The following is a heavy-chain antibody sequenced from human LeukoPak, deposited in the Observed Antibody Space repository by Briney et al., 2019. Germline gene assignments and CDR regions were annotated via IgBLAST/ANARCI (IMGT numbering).Heavy chain of an antibody. CDR3: ARLWFGDFNWFDP. Sequence: SETLSLTCTVSGGSISSSSYYWGWIRQPPGKGLEWIGSNYSGSTYYNPPLKSRVTISVDTSKNQFSLKLSSVTAADTAVYYCARLWFGDFNWFDPWGQGTLVTVSS. CDR1: GGSISSSSYY. D-gene: IGHD3-10*01. CDR2: NYSGST. V-gene: IGHV4-39*07. J-gene: IGHJ5*02.